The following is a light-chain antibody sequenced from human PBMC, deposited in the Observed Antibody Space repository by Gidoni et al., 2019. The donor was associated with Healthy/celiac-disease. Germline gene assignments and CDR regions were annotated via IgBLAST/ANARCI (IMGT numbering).Light chain of an antibody. Sequence: AIRMTQPPSSFSASTGDRVTITCRASQGISSYLAWYQQKPGKAPKLLIYAASTLQSGVPSRFSGSGSGTDFTLTISCLQSEDFATYYCQQYYSYPWXFXQGTKVEIK. CDR2: AAS. J-gene: IGKJ1*01. CDR1: QGISSY. V-gene: IGKV1-8*01. CDR3: QQYYSYPWX.